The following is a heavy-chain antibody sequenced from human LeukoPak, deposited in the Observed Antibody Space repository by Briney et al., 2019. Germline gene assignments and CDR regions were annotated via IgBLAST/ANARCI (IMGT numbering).Heavy chain of an antibody. CDR1: GGSISSSTYY. CDR3: ARGYCSSTSCYTMDHWFDP. J-gene: IGHJ5*02. D-gene: IGHD2-2*02. CDR2: IYYSGST. Sequence: PSETLSLTCTVSGGSISSSTYYWGWIRQPPGKGLEWIGSIYYSGSTYYNPSLKSRVTISVDTSKNQFSLKLSSVTAADTAVYYCARGYCSSTSCYTMDHWFDPWGQGTLVTVSS. V-gene: IGHV4-39*07.